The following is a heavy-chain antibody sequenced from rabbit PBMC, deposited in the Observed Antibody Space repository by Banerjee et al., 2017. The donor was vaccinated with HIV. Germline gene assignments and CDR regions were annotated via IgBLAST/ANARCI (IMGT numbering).Heavy chain of an antibody. CDR2: IDAGASGST. J-gene: IGHJ4*01. Sequence: QSLEESGGDLVKPEGSLTLTCTASGIDFSSGYDMCWVRQAPGKGLEWIACIDAGASGSTYYASWAKGRFTISKTSSTTVTLQMTSLTAADTATYFCASSPYISASVTYWDYFNLWGPGTLVTVS. V-gene: IGHV1S40*01. CDR3: ASSPYISASVTYWDYFNL. CDR1: GIDFSSGYD. D-gene: IGHD1-1*01.